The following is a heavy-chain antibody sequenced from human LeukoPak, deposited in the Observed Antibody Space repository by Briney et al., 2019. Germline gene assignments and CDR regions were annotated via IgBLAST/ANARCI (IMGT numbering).Heavy chain of an antibody. Sequence: ETLSLTCAVYGGSFSGYYWSWIRQAPGKGLEWVSAISGSGGSTYYADSVKGRFTISRDNSKNTLYLQMNSLRAEDTAVYYCAKDRRVATSAFDIWGQGTMVTVSS. CDR1: GGSFSGYY. CDR2: ISGSGGST. D-gene: IGHD5-12*01. CDR3: AKDRRVATSAFDI. V-gene: IGHV3-23*01. J-gene: IGHJ3*02.